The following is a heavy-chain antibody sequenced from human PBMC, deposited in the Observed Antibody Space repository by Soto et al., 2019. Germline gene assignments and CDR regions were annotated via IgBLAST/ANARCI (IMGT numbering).Heavy chain of an antibody. J-gene: IGHJ4*02. V-gene: IGHV4-4*02. CDR2: IYHSGST. Sequence: QVQLQESGPGLVNPSGTLSLTCDVSGGSISSSNWWSWVRQSPGEGLEWIGEIYHSGSTNYNPSLKGRVTISIDKSKKQFSLKLSSVTAADTAVYYCATDGLGQSVWGQGTLVTVSS. CDR1: GGSISSSNW. D-gene: IGHD3-22*01. CDR3: ATDGLGQSV.